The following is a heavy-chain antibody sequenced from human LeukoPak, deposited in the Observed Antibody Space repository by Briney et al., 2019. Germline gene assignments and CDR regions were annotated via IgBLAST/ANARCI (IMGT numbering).Heavy chain of an antibody. J-gene: IGHJ5*02. CDR3: ARGDYYGSPKVVAA. CDR1: GYTFTGYY. D-gene: IGHD3-10*01. Sequence: ASVKVSCKASGYTFTGYYMHWVRQAPGQGLEWMGWINPNSGGTNYAQRFQDRVTMTRDTSISTAYIELNFLRSDDTAVFYCARGDYYGSPKVVAAWGQGTLVTVSS. V-gene: IGHV1-2*02. CDR2: INPNSGGT.